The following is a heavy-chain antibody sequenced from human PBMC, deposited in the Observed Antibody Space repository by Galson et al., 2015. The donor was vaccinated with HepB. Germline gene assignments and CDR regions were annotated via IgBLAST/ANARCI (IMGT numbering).Heavy chain of an antibody. CDR3: ARDSGRTISSSGRFDP. D-gene: IGHD3-3*01. CDR1: GYTFTGYY. Sequence: QSGAEVKKPGASVKVSCKASGYTFTGYYMHWVRQAPGQGLEWMGWINPNSGGTNYAQKFQGWVTMTRDTSISTAYMELSRLRSDDTAVYYCARDSGRTISSSGRFDPWGQGTLVTVSS. V-gene: IGHV1-2*04. CDR2: INPNSGGT. J-gene: IGHJ5*02.